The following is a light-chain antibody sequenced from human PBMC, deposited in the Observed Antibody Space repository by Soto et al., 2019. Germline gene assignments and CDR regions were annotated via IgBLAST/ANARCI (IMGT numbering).Light chain of an antibody. CDR1: SGHSNYA. CDR3: QTWGTGINWV. Sequence: QSVLTQSPSASASLGASVKLTCTLSSGHSNYAIAWHQQQPEKGPRYLMKIKTDGSHIKGGGIPERFSGSSSGAERYLIISSLQSEDEAEYYCQTWGTGINWVFGGGTKLTVL. V-gene: IGLV4-69*01. CDR2: IKTDGSH. J-gene: IGLJ3*02.